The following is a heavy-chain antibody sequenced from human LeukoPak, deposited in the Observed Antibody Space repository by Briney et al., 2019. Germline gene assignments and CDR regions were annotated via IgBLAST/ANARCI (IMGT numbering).Heavy chain of an antibody. CDR2: ISSSSSYI. D-gene: IGHD7-27*01. Sequence: GGSLRLSCAASGFTFSSYSMNWVRQAPGKGLEWVSSISSSSSYIYYADSVKGRFTISRDNAKNTLFLHMNSLRAEDTAVYYCNVRWGPNSDYWGQGTLVTVSS. CDR1: GFTFSSYS. CDR3: NVRWGPNSDY. J-gene: IGHJ4*02. V-gene: IGHV3-21*01.